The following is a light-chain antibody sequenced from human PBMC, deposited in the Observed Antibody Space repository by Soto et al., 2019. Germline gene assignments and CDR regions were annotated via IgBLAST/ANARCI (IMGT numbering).Light chain of an antibody. J-gene: IGKJ1*01. CDR3: QQYNNWPWT. CDR1: QSVSSY. CDR2: GAS. Sequence: EIVLTQSPGTLSLSPGERATLSCRASQSVSSYLAWYQQKPGQAPRLLIYGASTRATGIPARFSGSGSGTEFTLTINSLQSEDFALYYCQQYNNWPWTFGQGTKVDIK. V-gene: IGKV3-15*01.